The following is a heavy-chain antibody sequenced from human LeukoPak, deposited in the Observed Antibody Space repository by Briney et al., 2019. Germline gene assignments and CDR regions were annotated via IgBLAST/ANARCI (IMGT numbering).Heavy chain of an antibody. D-gene: IGHD6-13*01. CDR2: IYYSGSS. J-gene: IGHJ4*02. V-gene: IGHV4-59*01. CDR3: ARSIGAVWYFDY. Sequence: SETLSLTCTVSGGSISSYYWSWIRQPPGKGLEWIGYIYYSGSSNYNPSLKSRVTISIATSKNQFSLKLSSATAADTAIYYCARSIGAVWYFDYWGQGPLVTVSS. CDR1: GGSISSYY.